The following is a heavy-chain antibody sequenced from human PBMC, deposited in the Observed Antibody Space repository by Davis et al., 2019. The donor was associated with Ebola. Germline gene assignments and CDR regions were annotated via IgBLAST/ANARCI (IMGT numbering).Heavy chain of an antibody. D-gene: IGHD3/OR15-3a*01. CDR1: GGSISNGGYY. V-gene: IGHV4-31*03. CDR3: ARGGRGAFDI. Sequence: SETLSLTCTVSGGSISNGGYYWSWIRQHPGKGLEWIGYIYYSGSTYYNPSLKSRVTISVDTSKNQFSLKLSSVTAADTAVYYCARGGRGAFDIWGQGTMVTVSS. CDR2: IYYSGST. J-gene: IGHJ3*02.